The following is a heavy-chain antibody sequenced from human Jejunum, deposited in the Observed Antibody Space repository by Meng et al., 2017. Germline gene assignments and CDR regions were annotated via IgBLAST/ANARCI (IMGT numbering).Heavy chain of an antibody. CDR2: ISWDGSFR. J-gene: IGHJ4*02. CDR3: AKAATSDTDVADLVH. CDR1: GFTFDDYG. D-gene: IGHD2-21*01. V-gene: IGHV3-9*03. Sequence: GGSLRLSCAGSGFTFDDYGMHWVRQRPGRGLEWVSGISWDGSFRVYADSVKGRFTISRDNARNSLYLQMNSLRAEDMAVYYCAKAATSDTDVADLVHWGQGTLVTVSS.